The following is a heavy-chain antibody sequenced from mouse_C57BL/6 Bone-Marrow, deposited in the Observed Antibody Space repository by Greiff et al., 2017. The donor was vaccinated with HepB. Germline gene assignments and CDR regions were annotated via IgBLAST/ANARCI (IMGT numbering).Heavy chain of an antibody. CDR1: GYTFTSYW. V-gene: IGHV1-69*01. D-gene: IGHD1-1*01. CDR3: ARFTTGVEGTAMYY. J-gene: IGHJ4*01. Sequence: VQLQQPGAELVMPGASVKLSCKASGYTFTSYWMHWVKQRPGQGLEWIGEIDPSDSYTNYNQKFKGKSTLTVDKSSSTAYMQLSSLTSEDSVVYYCARFTTGVEGTAMYYWGQGTSVTVSS. CDR2: IDPSDSYT.